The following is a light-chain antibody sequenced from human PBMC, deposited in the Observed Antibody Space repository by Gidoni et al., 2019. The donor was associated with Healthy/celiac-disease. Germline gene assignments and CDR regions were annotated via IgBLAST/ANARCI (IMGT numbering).Light chain of an antibody. Sequence: QSALTQPASVSGSPGQSITIPCTGTTSDVGGYHYVSWYQQQPGKAPKLMIYEVRNRPSGVSNRFSGSKSGKTASLTISGLQAEDEADYYCSSYTSSSTKVFGTGTKVTVL. J-gene: IGLJ1*01. CDR3: SSYTSSSTKV. CDR2: EVR. CDR1: TSDVGGYHY. V-gene: IGLV2-14*01.